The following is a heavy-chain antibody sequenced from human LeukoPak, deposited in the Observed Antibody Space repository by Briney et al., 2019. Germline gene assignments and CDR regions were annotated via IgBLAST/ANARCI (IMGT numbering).Heavy chain of an antibody. V-gene: IGHV4-59*08. J-gene: IGHJ6*02. CDR1: GGSISSYY. Sequence: SETLSLTCSVSGGSISSYYWGWIRQPPGKGLEWLGYIYHSGSTNYNPSLKNRITMAVDTTKKQFSLRLHSVTAADTAVYYCARHGVNSSSSFYYDMDVWGQGTTVTVSS. CDR2: IYHSGST. CDR3: ARHGVNSSSSFYYDMDV. D-gene: IGHD6-6*01.